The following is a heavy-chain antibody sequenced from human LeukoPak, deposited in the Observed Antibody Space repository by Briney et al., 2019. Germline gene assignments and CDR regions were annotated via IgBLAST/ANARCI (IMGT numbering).Heavy chain of an antibody. CDR2: INTDGSTT. CDR3: ARLPYDILTGYNFNYYYYGMDV. D-gene: IGHD3-9*01. J-gene: IGHJ6*02. V-gene: IGHV3-74*01. CDR1: GFTFSSYW. Sequence: GGSLRLSCVASGFTFSSYWMHWVRQAPGKGLVWVSGINTDGSTTSYADSVRGRVTISRDNAKNTLYLQMNSLRAEDTAVYYCARLPYDILTGYNFNYYYYGMDVWGQGTTVTVSS.